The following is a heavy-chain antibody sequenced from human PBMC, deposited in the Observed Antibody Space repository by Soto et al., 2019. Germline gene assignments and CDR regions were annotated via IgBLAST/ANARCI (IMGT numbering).Heavy chain of an antibody. D-gene: IGHD6-19*01. CDR3: AKDPDISGWYQTDLDY. J-gene: IGHJ4*02. Sequence: GGSLRLSCAASGFTFKESAMNWVRQAPGKGLEWVASMRGRLSISRDNSKNTLYLQMNSLRAEDTAVYYCAKDPDISGWYQTDLDYWGQGTLVTVSS. V-gene: IGHV3-23*01. CDR1: GFTFKESA. CDR2: M.